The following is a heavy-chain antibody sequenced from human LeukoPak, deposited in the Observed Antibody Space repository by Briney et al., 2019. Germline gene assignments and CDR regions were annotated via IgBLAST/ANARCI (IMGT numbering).Heavy chain of an antibody. V-gene: IGHV4-30-2*05. D-gene: IGHD7-27*01. CDR1: GGSISSGGYS. Sequence: SETLSLTCAVSGGSISSGGYSWSWIRQPPGKGLEWIGYIYHSGSTYYNPSLKSRVTISVDTSKNQFSLKLSSVTAADTAVYYCAALTPMGNFDYWGQGTLVTVSS. CDR3: AALTPMGNFDY. CDR2: IYHSGST. J-gene: IGHJ4*02.